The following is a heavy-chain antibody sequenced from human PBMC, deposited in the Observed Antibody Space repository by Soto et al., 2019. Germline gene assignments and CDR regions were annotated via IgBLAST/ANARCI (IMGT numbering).Heavy chain of an antibody. CDR3: AKGPDIVLMVYATHFDY. Sequence: QVQLVESGGGVVQPGRSLRLSCAASGFTFSSYGMHWVRQAPGKGLEWVAVISYDGSNKCYADSVKGRFTISRDNSKNTLYLQMNSLRAEDTAVYYCAKGPDIVLMVYATHFDYWGQGTLVTVSS. V-gene: IGHV3-30*18. J-gene: IGHJ4*02. CDR1: GFTFSSYG. CDR2: ISYDGSNK. D-gene: IGHD2-8*01.